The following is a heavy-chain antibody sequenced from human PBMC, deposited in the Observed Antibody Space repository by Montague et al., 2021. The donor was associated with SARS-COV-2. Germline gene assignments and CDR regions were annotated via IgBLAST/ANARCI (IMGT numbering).Heavy chain of an antibody. CDR3: ARVKRGYYYGLGVSAHFDY. Sequence: SETLSLTCAGDLGSGGGEYWSRTGKHTGELQERKQYVCYSLITNYNPSLKSRVTISVDTSKNQFSLKLSSVTAADTAVYYCARVKRGYYYGLGVSAHFDYWGQGTMVTVSS. D-gene: IGHD3-10*01. V-gene: IGHV4-59*02. CDR2: VCYSLIT. J-gene: IGHJ4*02. CDR1: LGSGGGEY.